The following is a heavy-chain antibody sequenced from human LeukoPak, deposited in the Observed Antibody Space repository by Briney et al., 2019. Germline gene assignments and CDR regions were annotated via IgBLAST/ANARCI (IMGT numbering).Heavy chain of an antibody. V-gene: IGHV4-39*01. Sequence: SETLSLTCTVSGGSMSSYYWSWIRQPPGKGLEFIGSIYYAGSTYLNPSLKSRVTILVDAFKNQFSLKLTSVTAADTAVYYCARAWGSSGAYYFDYWGQGSLVTVSS. CDR1: GGSMSSYY. CDR2: IYYAGST. D-gene: IGHD6-19*01. J-gene: IGHJ4*02. CDR3: ARAWGSSGAYYFDY.